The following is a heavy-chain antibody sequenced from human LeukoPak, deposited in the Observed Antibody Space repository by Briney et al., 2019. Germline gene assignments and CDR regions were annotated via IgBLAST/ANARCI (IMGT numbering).Heavy chain of an antibody. CDR2: ISGSGGNT. J-gene: IGHJ4*02. CDR1: GFTFSNYA. V-gene: IGHV3-23*01. D-gene: IGHD5-24*01. CDR3: AKVQEMDTILPPFHY. Sequence: GGSLRLSCAASGFTFSNYAMCWVRQVPGKGLEWVSAISGSGGNTFYADSVKGRFTISRDNSKNTLYLQVNSLRAADTAIYYCAKVQEMDTILPPFHYWGQGTLVTVSS.